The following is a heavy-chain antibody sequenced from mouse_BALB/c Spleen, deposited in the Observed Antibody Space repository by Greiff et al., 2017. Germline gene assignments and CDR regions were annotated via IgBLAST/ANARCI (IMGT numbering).Heavy chain of an antibody. D-gene: IGHD2-1*01. CDR2: ISSGGGST. CDR3: ASYGNSPYWYFDV. Sequence: EVQGVESGGGLVKPGGSLKLSCAASGFAFSSYDMSWVRQTPEKRLEWVAYISSGGGSTYYPDTVKGRFTISRDNAKNTLYLQMSSLKSEDTAMYYCASYGNSPYWYFDVWGAGTTVTVSS. V-gene: IGHV5-12-1*01. CDR1: GFAFSSYD. J-gene: IGHJ1*01.